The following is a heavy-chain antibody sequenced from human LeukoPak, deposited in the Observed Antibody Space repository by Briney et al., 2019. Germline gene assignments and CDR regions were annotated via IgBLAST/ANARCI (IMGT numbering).Heavy chain of an antibody. D-gene: IGHD3-22*01. V-gene: IGHV3-7*01. CDR3: ARDIYYYDSSGYYFPGGSDY. CDR2: IKQDGTEI. Sequence: PGGSLRLSCAASGFTFSSYSMNWVRQAPGKGLEWVANIKQDGTEIYYVDSVKGRFAISRDNAKNSLYLQMNSLRAEDTAVYYCARDIYYYDSSGYYFPGGSDYWGQGTLVTVSS. CDR1: GFTFSSYS. J-gene: IGHJ4*02.